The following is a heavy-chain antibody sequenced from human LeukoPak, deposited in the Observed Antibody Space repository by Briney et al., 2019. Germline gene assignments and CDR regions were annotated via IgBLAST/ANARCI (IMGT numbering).Heavy chain of an antibody. V-gene: IGHV4-34*01. CDR1: GGSFSGYY. J-gene: IGHJ4*02. CDR3: ARNYGSGSSKYDY. Sequence: RPSETLSLTCAVYGGSFSGYYWSWIRQPPGKGLEWIGEINHSGSTNYNPSLKSRVTISVDTSKNQFSLKLSSVTAADTAVYYCARNYGSGSSKYDYWGQGTLVTVSP. CDR2: INHSGST. D-gene: IGHD3-10*01.